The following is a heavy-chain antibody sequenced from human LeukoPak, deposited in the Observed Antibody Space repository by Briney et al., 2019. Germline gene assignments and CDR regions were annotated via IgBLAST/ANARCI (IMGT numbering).Heavy chain of an antibody. CDR1: GGSISSGGYY. V-gene: IGHV4-31*03. Sequence: PSETLSLTCTVSGGSISSGGYYWSWIRQHPGKGLEWIGYIYYSGSTYYNPSLKSRVTISVDTSKNQFSLKLSSVTAADTAVYYCARAISEPDFWSGYWRPRFDYWGQGTLVTVSS. CDR2: IYYSGST. CDR3: ARAISEPDFWSGYWRPRFDY. J-gene: IGHJ4*02. D-gene: IGHD3-3*01.